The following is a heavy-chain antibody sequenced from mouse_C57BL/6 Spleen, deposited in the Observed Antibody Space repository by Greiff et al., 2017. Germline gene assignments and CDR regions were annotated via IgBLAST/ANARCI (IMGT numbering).Heavy chain of an antibody. J-gene: IGHJ4*01. CDR2: IDPEDGET. CDR3: AREGYGSSYAVEC. D-gene: IGHD1-1*01. CDR1: GFTITDYY. V-gene: IGHV14-2*01. Sequence: VQLQQSGAELVKPGASVKLSCTASGFTITDYYMHWVKQRPEQGLEWIGRIDPEDGETNYAPKFQGKATLTADTSSTTAYLQLSSLTAEDTAVYYCAREGYGSSYAVECWGKGTSVTVAS.